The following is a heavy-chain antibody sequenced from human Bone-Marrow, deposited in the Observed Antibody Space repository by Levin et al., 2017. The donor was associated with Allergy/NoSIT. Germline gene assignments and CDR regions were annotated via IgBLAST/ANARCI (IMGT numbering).Heavy chain of an antibody. D-gene: IGHD3-10*01. J-gene: IGHJ4*02. CDR1: GGSISSGDYY. CDR3: ARAAGGGGYYGAGSYYTRFDY. CDR2: IYYSGST. V-gene: IGHV4-30-4*01. Sequence: SETLSLTCTVSGGSISSGDYYWSWIRQPPGKGLEWIGYIYYSGSTYYNPSLKSRVTISVDTSKNQFSLKLSSVTAAATAVYYCARAAGGGGYYGAGSYYTRFDYWGQGTLVTVSS.